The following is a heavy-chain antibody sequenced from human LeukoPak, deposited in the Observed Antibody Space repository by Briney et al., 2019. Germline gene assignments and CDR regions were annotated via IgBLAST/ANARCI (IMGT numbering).Heavy chain of an antibody. Sequence: ASVKVSCKASGYTFTGYYMHWVRQAPGQGLEWMGWINPNSGGTNYAQKFQGRVTMTRDTSISTAYMELSRLRPDDTAVYYCARSKEWLNYYYMDVWGKGTTVTISS. CDR1: GYTFTGYY. V-gene: IGHV1-2*02. CDR2: INPNSGGT. CDR3: ARSKEWLNYYYMDV. J-gene: IGHJ6*03. D-gene: IGHD5-12*01.